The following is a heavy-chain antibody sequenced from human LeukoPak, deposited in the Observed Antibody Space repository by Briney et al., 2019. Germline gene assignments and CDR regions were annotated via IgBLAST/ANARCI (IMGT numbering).Heavy chain of an antibody. V-gene: IGHV4-34*01. D-gene: IGHD2-21*02. J-gene: IGHJ4*02. CDR3: ARGGFYCGGDCYVDY. CDR2: INHSGST. Sequence: AETLSLTCAVYGGSFSTYYWSWIRQPPGKGLEWIGEINHSGSTNYNPSLKSRVTISVDTSKNQFSLKLSSVTAADTAVYYCARGGFYCGGDCYVDYWGQGTLVTVSS. CDR1: GGSFSTYY.